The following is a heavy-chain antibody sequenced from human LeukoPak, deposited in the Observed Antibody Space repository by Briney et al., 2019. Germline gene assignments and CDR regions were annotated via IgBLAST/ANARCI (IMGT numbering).Heavy chain of an antibody. Sequence: SETLSLTCTVSSVSISTSNYYWGWVRQPPGKALEWIGNIFYSGSTYYSPSLKSRVTISLDTSRNQFSLKLNSVTAADTAVYYCTRGGYSSPDYWGQGTLVTVSS. V-gene: IGHV4-39*07. J-gene: IGHJ4*02. CDR3: TRGGYSSPDY. CDR2: IFYSGST. CDR1: SVSISTSNYY. D-gene: IGHD5-18*01.